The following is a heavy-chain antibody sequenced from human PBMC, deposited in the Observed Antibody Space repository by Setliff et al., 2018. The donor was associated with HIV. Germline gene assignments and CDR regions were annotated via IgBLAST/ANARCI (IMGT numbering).Heavy chain of an antibody. CDR2: IFNDGRT. J-gene: IGHJ4*02. V-gene: IGHV4-39*01. CDR3: ASFFVTTVTNQDY. CDR1: GGFISSSSYY. Sequence: ETLSLTCTVSGGFISSSSYYWGWIRQPPGKGLEWIGSIFNDGRTYYNPSLKSRITIPMDTSTNQFSLKLSSVTAADTAMYYCASFFVTTVTNQDYWGQGTPVTVSS. D-gene: IGHD4-17*01.